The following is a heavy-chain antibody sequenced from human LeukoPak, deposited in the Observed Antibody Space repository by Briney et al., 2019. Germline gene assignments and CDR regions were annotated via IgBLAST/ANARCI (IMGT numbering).Heavy chain of an antibody. D-gene: IGHD3-3*01. CDR1: GYTFTSYY. CDR2: INLSGGST. Sequence: ASVKVSCKASGYTFTSYYMHWVRQAPGQGLEWMGIINLSGGSTSYAQKFQGRVTMTRDTSTTTVYMEVSSLRSEDTPVYSCARGTANFWSGSSSHFDYWGQGTLVTVSS. V-gene: IGHV1-46*01. CDR3: ARGTANFWSGSSSHFDY. J-gene: IGHJ4*02.